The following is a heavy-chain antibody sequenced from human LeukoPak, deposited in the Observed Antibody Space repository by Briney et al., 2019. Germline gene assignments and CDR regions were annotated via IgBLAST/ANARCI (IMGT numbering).Heavy chain of an antibody. CDR2: ITSSGRT. V-gene: IGHV4-34*01. J-gene: IGHJ5*02. CDR1: GGSFSDYY. D-gene: IGHD3-10*01. Sequence: SETLSLTCAVSGGSFSDYYWSWIRQAPGKRLQWIGEITSSGRTYYNPALKSRVTISVDTSKNQFSLRLSSVTAADTAVNYCVRGHSLWFGKLSSPGPIDHWSQGTLVTVSS. CDR3: VRGHSLWFGKLSSPGPIDH.